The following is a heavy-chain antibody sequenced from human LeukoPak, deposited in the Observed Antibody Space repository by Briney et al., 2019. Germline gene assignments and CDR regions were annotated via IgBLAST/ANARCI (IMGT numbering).Heavy chain of an antibody. CDR3: ARGGQRWLQLTYNWFDP. V-gene: IGHV1-69*13. CDR2: IIPIFGTA. Sequence: SVKVSCKASGGTFSSYAIGWVRQAPGQGLEWMGGIIPIFGTANYAQKFQGRVTITADESTSTAYMELSSLRSEDTAVYYCARGGQRWLQLTYNWFDPWGQGTLVTVSS. CDR1: GGTFSSYA. D-gene: IGHD5-24*01. J-gene: IGHJ5*02.